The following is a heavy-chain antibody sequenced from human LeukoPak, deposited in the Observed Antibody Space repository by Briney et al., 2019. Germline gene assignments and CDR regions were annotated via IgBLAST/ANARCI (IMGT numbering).Heavy chain of an antibody. CDR3: ASGYHYFDY. CDR2: IKQDGSEK. CDR1: GFTFTTYW. D-gene: IGHD3-16*02. J-gene: IGHJ4*02. Sequence: GGSLRLSCATSGFTFTTYWMSWVRQAPGKGLEWVANIKQDGSEKFYVDSVRGRFTISRDNAKNSLYLQMNSLRAEDTAVYYCASGYHYFDYWGQGTLVTVSS. V-gene: IGHV3-7*02.